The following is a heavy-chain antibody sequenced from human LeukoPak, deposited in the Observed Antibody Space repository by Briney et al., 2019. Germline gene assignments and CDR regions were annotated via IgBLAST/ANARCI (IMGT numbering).Heavy chain of an antibody. Sequence: KPSETLSLTCTVSGGSITSYYWSWIRQPPGKGLEWVGYIFYSGSTNYNPSLKSRVTISVDTSKNQFSLNLSSVTAADTAMYYCVRHGRNSGAPNYWGQGTLVTVSS. J-gene: IGHJ4*02. CDR2: IFYSGST. CDR3: VRHGRNSGAPNY. V-gene: IGHV4-59*08. D-gene: IGHD6-19*01. CDR1: GGSITSYY.